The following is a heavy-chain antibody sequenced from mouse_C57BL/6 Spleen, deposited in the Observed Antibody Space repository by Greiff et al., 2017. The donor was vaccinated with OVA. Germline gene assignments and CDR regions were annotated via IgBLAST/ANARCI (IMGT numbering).Heavy chain of an antibody. CDR3: ARDDGPCGGGFAY. D-gene: IGHD1-2*01. V-gene: IGHV3-5*01. Sequence: EVQLQQSGPGLVKPSQTVFLTCTVTGISITTGNYRWSWIRQFPGNKLEWIGYIYYSGTITYNPSLTSRTTITRDTPKNQFFLEMNSLTAEDTATYYCARDDGPCGGGFAYWGQGTLVTVSA. J-gene: IGHJ3*01. CDR1: GISITTGNYR. CDR2: IYYSGTI.